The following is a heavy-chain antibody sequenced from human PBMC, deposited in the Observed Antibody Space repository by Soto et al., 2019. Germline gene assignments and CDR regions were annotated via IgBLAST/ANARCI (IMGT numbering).Heavy chain of an antibody. D-gene: IGHD3-22*01. CDR1: GDSISSYS. Sequence: SETLSLTCTVSGDSISSYSWSWIRQPPGKGLEWIGNIHYNGNTKYSPSLKSRVTISVDTSKNHFSLKLSSVTAADTAVFYCARDRPGYYDSSGYPAWAFDYWGQGTLVTVSS. CDR2: IHYNGNT. J-gene: IGHJ4*02. V-gene: IGHV4-59*12. CDR3: ARDRPGYYDSSGYPAWAFDY.